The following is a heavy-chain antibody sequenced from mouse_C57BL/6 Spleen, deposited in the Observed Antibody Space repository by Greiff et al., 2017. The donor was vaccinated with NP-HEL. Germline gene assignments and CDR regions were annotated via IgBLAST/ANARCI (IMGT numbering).Heavy chain of an antibody. CDR2: INPNNGGT. V-gene: IGHV1-18*01. D-gene: IGHD2-2*01. J-gene: IGHJ4*01. Sequence: VQLKQSGPELVKPGASVKIPCKASGYTFTDYNMDWVKQSHGKSLEWIGDINPNNGGTIYNQKFKGKATLTVDKSSSTAYMELRSLTSEDTAVYYCARGYDSWDAMDYWGQGTSVTVSS. CDR1: GYTFTDYN. CDR3: ARGYDSWDAMDY.